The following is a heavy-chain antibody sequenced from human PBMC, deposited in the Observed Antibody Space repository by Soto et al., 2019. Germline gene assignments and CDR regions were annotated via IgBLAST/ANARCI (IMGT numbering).Heavy chain of an antibody. V-gene: IGHV4-4*07. D-gene: IGHD5-18*01. CDR3: AGFGYSYDRSEYFQH. CDR2: IYTSGST. CDR1: GGSISSYY. J-gene: IGHJ1*01. Sequence: QVQLQESGPGLVKHSETLSLTCTVSGGSISSYYWSWIRQPAGQGLEWIGRIYTSGSTNYNPSLKSPVFMAVVTSRNPVSLKLSSLTAADTAVYYCAGFGYSYDRSEYFQHWGQGTLVTVSS.